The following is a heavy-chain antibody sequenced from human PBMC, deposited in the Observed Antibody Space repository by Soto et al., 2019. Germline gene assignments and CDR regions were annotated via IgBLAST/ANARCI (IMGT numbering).Heavy chain of an antibody. Sequence: QVQLVESGGGVVQPGRSLRLSCAASVFTFTNYGLHWVRQAPGKGLEWVAIMSYDGTNKYYADSVQGRFTLSRDTSKNTLYLQMNSLRTEDTAVYYCVRSRIQLWSFQSPFDYCGQGILVTVSS. V-gene: IGHV3-30-3*01. CDR2: MSYDGTNK. D-gene: IGHD5-18*01. CDR3: VRSRIQLWSFQSPFDY. J-gene: IGHJ4*02. CDR1: VFTFTNYG.